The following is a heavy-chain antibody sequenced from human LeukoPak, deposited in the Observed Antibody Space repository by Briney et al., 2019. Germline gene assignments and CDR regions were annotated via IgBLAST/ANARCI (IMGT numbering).Heavy chain of an antibody. J-gene: IGHJ6*02. V-gene: IGHV1-69*13. CDR3: ATLFRGAAAGQYYYYYGMDV. D-gene: IGHD6-13*01. CDR1: GGTFSSYA. Sequence: SVTVSCKASGGTFSSYAISWVRQAPGQGLEWMGGIIPIFGTANYAQKFQGRVTITADESTSTAYMELSSLRSEDTAVYYCATLFRGAAAGQYYYYYGMDVWGQGTTVTVSS. CDR2: IIPIFGTA.